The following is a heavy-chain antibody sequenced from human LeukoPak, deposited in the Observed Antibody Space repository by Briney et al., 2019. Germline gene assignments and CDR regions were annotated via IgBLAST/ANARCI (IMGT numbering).Heavy chain of an antibody. CDR1: GYTFTSYD. Sequence: ASVKVSCKASGYTFTSYDINWVRQATGQGLEWMGWMNPYNGNTGYAQKFEGRVIMTRDTSISTAYLELSSLTSEDTAVYYCARAAVNLHPNHYRYMDVWGKGTTVTVSS. CDR3: ARAAVNLHPNHYRYMDV. V-gene: IGHV1-8*01. CDR2: MNPYNGNT. J-gene: IGHJ6*03.